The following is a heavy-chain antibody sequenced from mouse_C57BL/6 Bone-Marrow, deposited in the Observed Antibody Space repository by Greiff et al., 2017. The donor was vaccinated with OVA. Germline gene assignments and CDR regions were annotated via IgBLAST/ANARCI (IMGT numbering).Heavy chain of an antibody. CDR1: GYAFTNYL. V-gene: IGHV1-54*01. D-gene: IGHD1-1*01. J-gene: IGHJ2*01. CDR3: ARGSYSDY. CDR2: INPGSGGA. Sequence: VQLQQSGAELVRPGPSVKVSCKASGYAFTNYLIEWVKQRPGPGLEWIGVINPGSGGANYNEKFKGKATLTADKSSSTAYMQLSSLTSEDSAVYFCARGSYSDYWGQGTTLTVSS.